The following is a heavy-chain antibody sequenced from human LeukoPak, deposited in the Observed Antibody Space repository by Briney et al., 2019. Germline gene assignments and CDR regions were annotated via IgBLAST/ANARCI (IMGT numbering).Heavy chain of an antibody. V-gene: IGHV1-69*06. Sequence: ASVKVSCKASGYTFTSYYMHWVRQAPGQGLEWMGGIIPIFGTANYAQKFQGRVTITADKSTSTAYMELSSLRSEDTAVYYCASEITMVRGVPPAFDPWGQGTLVTVSS. CDR2: IIPIFGTA. CDR3: ASEITMVRGVPPAFDP. CDR1: GYTFTSYY. J-gene: IGHJ5*02. D-gene: IGHD3-10*01.